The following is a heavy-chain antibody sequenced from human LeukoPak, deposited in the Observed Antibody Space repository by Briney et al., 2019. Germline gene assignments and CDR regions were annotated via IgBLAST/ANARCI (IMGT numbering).Heavy chain of an antibody. J-gene: IGHJ4*02. D-gene: IGHD3-16*01. CDR3: AKDAHRWGSYFDY. V-gene: IGHV3-30*18. CDR1: GFTFSSYG. Sequence: PGGSLRLSCAASGFTFSSYGMHWVRQAPGKGLEWVAVISYDGSNKYYADSVKGRFTISRDNSKNTLYLQMNSLRAEDTAVYYCAKDAHRWGSYFDYWGQGTLVTVSS. CDR2: ISYDGSNK.